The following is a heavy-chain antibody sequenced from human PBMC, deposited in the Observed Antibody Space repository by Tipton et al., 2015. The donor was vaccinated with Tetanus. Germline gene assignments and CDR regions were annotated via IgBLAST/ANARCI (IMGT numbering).Heavy chain of an antibody. CDR1: GGSINDYY. D-gene: IGHD3-3*01. J-gene: IGHJ1*01. Sequence: GLVKPSETVSLTCTVSGGSINDYYWGWIRQPPGMALEWIGYIYFSGHTKYSPSLKSRVTMSVDTSMNQLSLKLSSVTSADTAVYYCARTSGFMYFKNWGQGILVTVSS. CDR2: IYFSGHT. V-gene: IGHV4-59*01. CDR3: ARTSGFMYFKN.